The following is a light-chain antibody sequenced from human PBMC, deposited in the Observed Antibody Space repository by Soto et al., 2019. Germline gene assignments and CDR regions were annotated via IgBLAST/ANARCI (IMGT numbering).Light chain of an antibody. CDR2: KAS. CDR3: QHYNSYSEA. Sequence: DIQMTQSPSTLSGSVGDRVTITCRASQTIRSWLAWYQQKPGKAPKLLIYKASTLKSGVPSRSSGSGSGTEFTITISSLQPDDFATYYCQHYNSYSEAFGQGTKVDIK. CDR1: QTIRSW. V-gene: IGKV1-5*03. J-gene: IGKJ1*01.